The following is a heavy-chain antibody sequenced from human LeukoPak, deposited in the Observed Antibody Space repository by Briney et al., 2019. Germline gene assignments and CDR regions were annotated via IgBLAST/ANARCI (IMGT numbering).Heavy chain of an antibody. CDR2: FDPEDGET. V-gene: IGHV1-24*01. Sequence: ASVKVSCRVSGYTLTELSMHWVRQAPGKGLEWMGGFDPEDGETIYAQKFQGRVTMTEDTSTDTAYMELSSLRSEDTAVYYCATDRIGGATGYYGMDVWGQGTTVTVSS. CDR1: GYTLTELS. D-gene: IGHD1-26*01. J-gene: IGHJ6*02. CDR3: ATDRIGGATGYYGMDV.